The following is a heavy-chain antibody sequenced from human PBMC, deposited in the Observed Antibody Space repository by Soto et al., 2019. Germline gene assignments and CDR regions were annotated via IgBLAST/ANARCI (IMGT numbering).Heavy chain of an antibody. J-gene: IGHJ6*02. Sequence: EVQLVESGGGLVKPGGSLRLSCAASGFTFSSYSMNWVRQAPGKGLEWVSSISSSSSYIYYADSVKGRFTISRDNAKNSRYLQMNSLRAEDTAVYYCARDIVVVVAPAPGGDVWGQGTTVTVSS. V-gene: IGHV3-21*01. CDR2: ISSSSSYI. D-gene: IGHD2-15*01. CDR3: ARDIVVVVAPAPGGDV. CDR1: GFTFSSYS.